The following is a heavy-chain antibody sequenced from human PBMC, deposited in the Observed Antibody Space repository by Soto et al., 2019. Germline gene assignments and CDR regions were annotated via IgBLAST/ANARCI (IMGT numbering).Heavy chain of an antibody. CDR3: ARNSCCCSGGRCDAYYYGMDV. V-gene: IGHV1-69*05. CDR1: GGTFSSYA. J-gene: IGHJ6*02. CDR2: IIPIFGTA. D-gene: IGHD2-15*01. Sequence: QVQLVQSGAEVKKHGSSVKVSCKASGGTFSSYAISWVRQAPGQGLEWMGGIIPIFGTANYAQKFQGRVSITTDESTSRAYMDLSSLKTWSSAVYDCARNSCCCSGGRCDAYYYGMDVWGQGTTVTVSS.